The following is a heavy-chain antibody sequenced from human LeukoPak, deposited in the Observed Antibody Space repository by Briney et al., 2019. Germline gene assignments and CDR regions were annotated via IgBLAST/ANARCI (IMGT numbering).Heavy chain of an antibody. V-gene: IGHV1-18*01. CDR2: ISAYNGNT. D-gene: IGHD6-19*01. J-gene: IGHJ5*02. CDR3: ARVHSSVDWFDP. Sequence: ASVKVSCKASGYTFTSYGISWVRQAPGQGLEWMGWISAYNGNTNYAQKLQGRATMTTDTSTSTAYMELRSLRSDDTAVYYCARVHSSVDWFDPWGQGTLVTVSS. CDR1: GYTFTSYG.